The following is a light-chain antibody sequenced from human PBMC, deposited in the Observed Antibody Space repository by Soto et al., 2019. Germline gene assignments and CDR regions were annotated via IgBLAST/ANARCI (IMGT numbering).Light chain of an antibody. CDR2: GAS. CDR3: QQYNYWPPGT. Sequence: EIVMTQSPATLSISPGERATLSCRASQSVSSNLAWYQQKPGQAPRLLIYGASTRATGIPARFSGSGSGTEFTLTISSLQSEDSVVYFCQQYNYWPPGTFGQGTRLEIK. V-gene: IGKV3-15*01. CDR1: QSVSSN. J-gene: IGKJ1*01.